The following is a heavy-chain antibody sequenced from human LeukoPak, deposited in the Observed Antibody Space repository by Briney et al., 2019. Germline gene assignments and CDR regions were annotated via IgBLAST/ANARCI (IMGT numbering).Heavy chain of an antibody. Sequence: GASVKVSCKASGYTFTSYYMHWVRQAPGQGLEWMGGIIPIFGTANYAQKFQGRVTITADESTSTAYMELSSLRSEDTAVYYCAYVGIQLWGYSSGWYYFDYWGQGTLVTVSS. CDR1: GYTFTSYY. J-gene: IGHJ4*02. CDR3: AYVGIQLWGYSSGWYYFDY. CDR2: IIPIFGTA. D-gene: IGHD6-19*01. V-gene: IGHV1-69*13.